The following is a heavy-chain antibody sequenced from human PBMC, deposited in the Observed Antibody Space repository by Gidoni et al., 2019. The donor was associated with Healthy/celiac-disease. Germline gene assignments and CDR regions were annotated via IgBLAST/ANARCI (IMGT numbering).Heavy chain of an antibody. J-gene: IGHJ6*02. V-gene: IGHV4-34*01. CDR1: GGTFSGYY. CDR2: INHSVST. CDR3: ARERLRYFDWVPGSPHGGYYGMDV. D-gene: IGHD3-9*01. Sequence: QVQLQQWGAGRLKHSETRSTTCAVYGGTFSGYYWRWTRQPPGKGLEWIGEINHSVSTNYNPSLKSRVTISVDTSKNQFSLKLSSVTAADTAVYYCARERLRYFDWVPGSPHGGYYGMDVWGQGTTVTVSS.